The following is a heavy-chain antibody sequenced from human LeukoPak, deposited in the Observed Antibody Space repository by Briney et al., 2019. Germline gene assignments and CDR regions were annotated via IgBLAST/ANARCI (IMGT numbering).Heavy chain of an antibody. CDR1: GFTFSSYA. CDR2: ISGSGSST. J-gene: IGHJ4*02. V-gene: IGHV3-23*01. CDR3: AKDQYCTSTSCYVGY. Sequence: PGGSLRLSCAASGFTFSSYAMSWVRRAPGKGLEWVSGISGSGSSTFYADSVRGRSTISRDNSKNTLYLQMNSLRAEDTAVYYCAKDQYCTSTSCYVGYWGQGTLVTVSS. D-gene: IGHD2-2*01.